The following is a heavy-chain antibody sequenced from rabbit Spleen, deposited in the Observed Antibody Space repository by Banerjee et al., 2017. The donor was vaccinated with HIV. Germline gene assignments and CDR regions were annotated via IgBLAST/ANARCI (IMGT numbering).Heavy chain of an antibody. Sequence: QSLEESGGGLVKPGTSLTLTCKASGFSFNSGDDMCWVRQAPGKGLEWIPCIYAGSSSNTYSATWAKGRFTISKTSSTTVTLQMTSLSAADTATYFCARDTSTSFSTYGMDLWGPGTLVTVS. V-gene: IGHV1S40*01. D-gene: IGHD1-1*01. J-gene: IGHJ6*01. CDR3: ARDTSTSFSTYGMDL. CDR2: IYAGSSSNT. CDR1: GFSFNSGDD.